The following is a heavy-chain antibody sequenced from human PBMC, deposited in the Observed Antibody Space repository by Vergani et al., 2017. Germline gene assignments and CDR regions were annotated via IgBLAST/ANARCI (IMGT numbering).Heavy chain of an antibody. Sequence: QVQLVQSGAEVKKPGASVKVSCKASGYTFTSYYMHWVRQAPGQGLEWMGIINPRGGSTRYAQKFQGRVTMTRDTSTSTVYMELSSLRSEDTAVYYCARVGYYDSSGKGDFDYWGQGTLVTVSS. CDR1: GYTFTSYY. CDR2: INPRGGST. CDR3: ARVGYYDSSGKGDFDY. D-gene: IGHD3-22*01. J-gene: IGHJ4*02. V-gene: IGHV1-46*01.